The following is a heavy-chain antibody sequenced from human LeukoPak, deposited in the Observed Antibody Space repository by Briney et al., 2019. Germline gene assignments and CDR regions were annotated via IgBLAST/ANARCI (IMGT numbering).Heavy chain of an antibody. D-gene: IGHD1-26*01. J-gene: IGHJ6*04. CDR3: ARSAQSGIVGATEMDV. CDR1: GFTFDDYG. Sequence: GGSLRLSCAASGFTFDDYGMSWVRQAPGKGLEWVSGINWNGGSTGYADSVKGRFTVSRDNAKNSLYLQMNSLRAEDTALYYCARSAQSGIVGATEMDVWGKGTTVTVSS. V-gene: IGHV3-20*04. CDR2: INWNGGST.